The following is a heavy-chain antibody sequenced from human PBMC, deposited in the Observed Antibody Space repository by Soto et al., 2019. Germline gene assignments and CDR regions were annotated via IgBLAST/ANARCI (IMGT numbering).Heavy chain of an antibody. CDR3: ARGGSSSSYYYYGMDV. J-gene: IGHJ6*02. CDR1: GFTFSSYS. Sequence: GGSLILSCAASGFTFSSYSMNWVRQARGKGLEWVSSISSSSSYIYYADSVKGRFTISRDNAKNSLYLQMNSLRAEDTAVYYCARGGSSSSYYYYGMDVWGQGTKVTVS. V-gene: IGHV3-21*01. D-gene: IGHD6-6*01. CDR2: ISSSSSYI.